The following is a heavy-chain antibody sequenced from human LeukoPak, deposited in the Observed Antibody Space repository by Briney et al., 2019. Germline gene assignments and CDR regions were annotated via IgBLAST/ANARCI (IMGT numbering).Heavy chain of an antibody. CDR2: ISAYNGDT. V-gene: IGHV1-18*01. CDR1: GYTFTSYG. CDR3: ARADTYYYDSSGYYRFDY. Sequence: ASVKVSCKASGYTFTSYGISWVRQAPGQGLEWMGWISAYNGDTNYAQKLQGRVTMTTDTSTSTAYMELRSLRSDDTAVYYCARADTYYYDSSGYYRFDYWGQGTLVTVSS. D-gene: IGHD3-22*01. J-gene: IGHJ4*02.